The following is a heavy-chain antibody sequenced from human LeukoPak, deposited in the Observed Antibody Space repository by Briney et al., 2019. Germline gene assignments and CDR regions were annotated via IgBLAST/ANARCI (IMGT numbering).Heavy chain of an antibody. CDR3: ARVDEGGHFSYYGMDA. J-gene: IGHJ6*02. CDR1: GYSFNVYY. V-gene: IGHV1-2*02. CDR2: IKPKSDDT. D-gene: IGHD3-16*01. Sequence: GASVKVCCEASGYSFNVYYIHWVRQAPGQRLEWMGWIKPKSDDTNYGQNFQGRVTMTRDTSISTAYMELSGLRSDDTAVYYCARVDEGGHFSYYGMDAWGQGTTVTVSS.